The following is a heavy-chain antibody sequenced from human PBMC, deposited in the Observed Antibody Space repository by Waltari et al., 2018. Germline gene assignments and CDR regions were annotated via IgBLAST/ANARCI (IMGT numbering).Heavy chain of an antibody. Sequence: ELQLVQSGPEVKKPGESLRISCQASGYRSTTSWIAWLRQVPGGGLQWLAMIYPSDSEFNYSPVFEGQVDVSADSSISTVYLQWPSLKVADTGIYYCAKGADYFQQWGQGTPVTVAS. V-gene: IGHV5-51*01. CDR1: GYRSTTSW. CDR2: IYPSDSEF. J-gene: IGHJ1*01. CDR3: AKGADYFQQ.